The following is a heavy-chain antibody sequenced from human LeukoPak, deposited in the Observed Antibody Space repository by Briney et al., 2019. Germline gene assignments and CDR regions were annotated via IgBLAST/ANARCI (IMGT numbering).Heavy chain of an antibody. CDR1: GYTLTELS. Sequence: ASVKVSCKASGYTLTELSMHWVRQAPGKGLEWMGWINPNSGGTNYAQKFQGRVTITADESTSTAYMELSSLRSEDTAVYYCASPYCSSTSCYPAHDAFDIWGQGTMVTVSS. V-gene: IGHV1-2*02. J-gene: IGHJ3*02. D-gene: IGHD2-2*01. CDR2: INPNSGGT. CDR3: ASPYCSSTSCYPAHDAFDI.